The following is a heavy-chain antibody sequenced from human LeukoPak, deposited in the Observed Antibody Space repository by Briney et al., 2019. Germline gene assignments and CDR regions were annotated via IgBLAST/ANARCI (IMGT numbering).Heavy chain of an antibody. Sequence: GGSLRLSCAASGFTFRSYWMTWVRQYPGKGLEWVANIKQDGSETYYADSVKGRFTISRDNAKRSLYLQMNSLRAEDTAVYYCAKEVIVGATNWFDPWGQGTLVTVSS. CDR3: AKEVIVGATNWFDP. CDR2: IKQDGSET. D-gene: IGHD1-26*01. J-gene: IGHJ5*02. V-gene: IGHV3-7*01. CDR1: GFTFRSYW.